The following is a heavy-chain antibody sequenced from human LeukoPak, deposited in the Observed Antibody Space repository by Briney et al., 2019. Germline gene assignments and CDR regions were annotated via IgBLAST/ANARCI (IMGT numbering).Heavy chain of an antibody. D-gene: IGHD2-15*01. CDR1: GFTFSSYV. J-gene: IGHJ6*03. V-gene: IGHV3-30*04. Sequence: GGSLRLSCAASGFTFSSYVMHWVRQAPGKGLEWVAIISYDGSNEYYADSVKGRFTISRDNAKNSLFLQMNSLRAEDTAVYYCARVLRYCSGGNCYSGGLGYMDVWGKGTTVTISS. CDR3: ARVLRYCSGGNCYSGGLGYMDV. CDR2: ISYDGSNE.